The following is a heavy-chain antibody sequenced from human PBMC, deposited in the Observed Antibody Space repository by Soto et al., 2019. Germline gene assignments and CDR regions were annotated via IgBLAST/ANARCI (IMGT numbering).Heavy chain of an antibody. V-gene: IGHV3-23*01. CDR1: GFTFSSYA. CDR3: AKFINSYGFV. D-gene: IGHD5-18*01. Sequence: EVQLLESGGGLVQPGGSLRLSCAASGFTFSSYAMSWVRQAPGKGLEWVSAISGSGGSTYYADSVKGRFTISRDKSKNPLYLQLNSLRAEDTAVYYCAKFINSYGFVWGQGTTVTVSS. J-gene: IGHJ6*02. CDR2: ISGSGGST.